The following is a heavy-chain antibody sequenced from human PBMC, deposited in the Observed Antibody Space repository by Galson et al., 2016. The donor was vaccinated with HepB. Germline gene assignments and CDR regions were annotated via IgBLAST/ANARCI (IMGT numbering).Heavy chain of an antibody. CDR2: IDPSGSYT. Sequence: QSGAEVKKPGESLRISCRGSGYRFTDYWITWVRQMPGKGLEWLGTIDPSGSYTNYNPSFQGHVTISADKSISTAYLQCRSLKASDTAMYYCARHYNYGYAYWGQGALVTVSS. CDR3: ARHYNYGYAY. V-gene: IGHV5-10-1*01. D-gene: IGHD5-18*01. J-gene: IGHJ4*02. CDR1: GYRFTDYW.